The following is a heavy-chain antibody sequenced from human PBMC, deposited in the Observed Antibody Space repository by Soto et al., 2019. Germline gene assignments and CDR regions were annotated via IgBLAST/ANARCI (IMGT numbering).Heavy chain of an antibody. J-gene: IGHJ6*02. CDR3: ARDASTVETAMVSQYFYGMDV. V-gene: IGHV1-69*12. CDR2: VVPMFGIP. CDR1: GDTFISYA. D-gene: IGHD5-18*01. Sequence: QVQLVQSGAEVKKPGSSVKVSCKSSGDTFISYAISWVRQAPGQGLEWMGGVVPMFGIPNYAQKFQGRVTIIAYESTSTAYLKLSSLTTEDTAVYYCARDASTVETAMVSQYFYGMDVWGQGTTVTVSS.